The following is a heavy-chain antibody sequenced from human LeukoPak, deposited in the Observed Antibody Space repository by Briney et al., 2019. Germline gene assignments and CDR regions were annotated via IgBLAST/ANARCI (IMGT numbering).Heavy chain of an antibody. Sequence: ASVKVSCKPSGYTFTGYYMHWVRQAPGLGFEWMGWINPNSGDTNYAQKFQGRVTMTRDTSISTAYMELSRLRSDDTAVYYCAREQDIGMVSALDYWGQGTLVTVSS. CDR1: GYTFTGYY. CDR2: INPNSGDT. J-gene: IGHJ4*02. D-gene: IGHD5-18*01. CDR3: AREQDIGMVSALDY. V-gene: IGHV1-2*02.